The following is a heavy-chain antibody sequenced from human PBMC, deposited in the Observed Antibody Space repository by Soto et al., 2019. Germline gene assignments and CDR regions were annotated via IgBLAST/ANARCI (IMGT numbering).Heavy chain of an antibody. CDR1: GGSISSNR. D-gene: IGHD4-17*01. CDR2: IFASGRT. CDR3: TRGTFETTAPFY. Sequence: SETLSLTCTVSGGSISSNRWSWVRQPAGKGLEWIGRIFASGRTNYNPSLQSRVTMSVDTSKNQFSLTMNSLTVADTAVYYCTRGTFETTAPFYWGQGSPVTVSS. J-gene: IGHJ4*02. V-gene: IGHV4-4*07.